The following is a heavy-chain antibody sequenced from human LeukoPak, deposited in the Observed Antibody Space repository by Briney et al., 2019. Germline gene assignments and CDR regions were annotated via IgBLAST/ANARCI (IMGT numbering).Heavy chain of an antibody. CDR1: GYTFTGYY. Sequence: GASVKVSCKASGYTFTGYYMHWVRQAPGQGLEWMGWINPNSGGTNYAQKFQGRVTMTRDTSIGTAYMELSSLRSDDTAVYYCARDLGSSGWYVLDYWGQGTLVTVSS. D-gene: IGHD6-19*01. V-gene: IGHV1-2*02. CDR3: ARDLGSSGWYVLDY. CDR2: INPNSGGT. J-gene: IGHJ4*02.